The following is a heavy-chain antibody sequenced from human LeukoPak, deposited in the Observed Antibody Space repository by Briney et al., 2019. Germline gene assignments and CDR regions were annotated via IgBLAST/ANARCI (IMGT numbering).Heavy chain of an antibody. J-gene: IGHJ6*02. D-gene: IGHD2-8*02. CDR3: ARRQMGTDYYYYGMDV. CDR2: IIPIFGTA. CDR1: GGTFSSYA. V-gene: IGHV1-69*13. Sequence: ASVKVSCKASGGTFSSYASSWVRQAPGQGLEWMGGIIPIFGTANYAQKFQGRVTITADESTSTAYMELSSLRSEDTAVYYCARRQMGTDYYYYGMDVWGQGTTVTVSS.